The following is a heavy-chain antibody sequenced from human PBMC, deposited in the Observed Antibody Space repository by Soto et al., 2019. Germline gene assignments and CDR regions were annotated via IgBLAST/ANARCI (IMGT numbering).Heavy chain of an antibody. CDR1: GYTFTSYY. D-gene: IGHD6-19*01. V-gene: IGHV1-46*01. CDR3: AREGIAVAGTYNWFDP. J-gene: IGHJ5*02. CDR2: INPSGGST. Sequence: GXSVKVSFKESGYTFTSYYMHWVRQAPGQGLEWMGIINPSGGSTSYAQKFQGRVTMTRDTSTSTVYMELSSLRSEDTAVYYCAREGIAVAGTYNWFDPWGQGTLVTVSS.